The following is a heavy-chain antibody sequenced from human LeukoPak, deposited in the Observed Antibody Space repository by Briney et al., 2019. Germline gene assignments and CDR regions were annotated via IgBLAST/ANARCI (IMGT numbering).Heavy chain of an antibody. V-gene: IGHV3-66*03. CDR1: GFTVSSNS. CDR3: AKDLSPIVGAKVVDY. CDR2: IYSDNT. J-gene: IGHJ4*02. Sequence: PGGSLRLSCTVSGFTVSSNSMSWVRQAPGKGLEWVSFIYSDNTHYADSVKGRFTISRDNSKNTLYLQMNSLRAEDTAVYYCAKDLSPIVGAKVVDYWGQGTLVTVSS. D-gene: IGHD1-26*01.